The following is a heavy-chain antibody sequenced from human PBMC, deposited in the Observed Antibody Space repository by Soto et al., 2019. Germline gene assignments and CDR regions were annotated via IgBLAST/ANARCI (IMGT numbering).Heavy chain of an antibody. CDR3: ARDQGYYGMDV. J-gene: IGHJ6*02. V-gene: IGHV3-33*01. CDR2: IWYDGSNK. Sequence: QVQLVESGGGVVQPGRSLRLSCAASGFTFSSYGMHWVRQAPGKGLEWVAVIWYDGSNKYYADSVKGRFTISRDNSKNTRYLQMNSLRAEDTAVYYCARDQGYYGMDVWGQGTTVTVSS. CDR1: GFTFSSYG.